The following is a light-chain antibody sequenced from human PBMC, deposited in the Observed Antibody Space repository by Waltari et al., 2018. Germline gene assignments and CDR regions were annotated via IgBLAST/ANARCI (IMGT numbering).Light chain of an antibody. CDR3: QQYGSSILYT. CDR1: QSLTKKY. CDR2: GAS. J-gene: IGKJ2*01. Sequence: VLTQSPGTLSLSPGERVTLSCRASQSLTKKYLAWYQQKPGQAPRLLIYGASSRAAGIPDRFSGSGSGTDFTLTISRLEPDDFGVYYCQQYGSSILYTFGQGTKLEIK. V-gene: IGKV3-20*01.